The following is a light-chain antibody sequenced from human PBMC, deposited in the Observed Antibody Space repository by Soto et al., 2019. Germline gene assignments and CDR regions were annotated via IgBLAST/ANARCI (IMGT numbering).Light chain of an antibody. Sequence: EIVLTYSPATLSLSQWEIATLSCRASQSVSSYLAWYQQKPGQAPRLLIYGASNRATGIPDRFSGSGSGTDFTLTISRLEPEDFAVYYCHQYGNTLWTFGQATKVDIK. CDR2: GAS. CDR1: QSVSSY. J-gene: IGKJ1*01. CDR3: HQYGNTLWT. V-gene: IGKV3-20*01.